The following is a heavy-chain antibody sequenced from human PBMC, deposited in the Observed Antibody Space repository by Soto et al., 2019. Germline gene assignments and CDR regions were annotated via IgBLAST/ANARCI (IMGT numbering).Heavy chain of an antibody. Sequence: ASVKVSCKASGGTFSSYAISWVRQAPGQGLEWMGGIIPIFGTANYAQKFQGRVTITADESTSTAYMELSSLRSEDTAVYYCARDREAVAGTYYYYGMDVWGQGTTVTVSS. D-gene: IGHD6-19*01. CDR3: ARDREAVAGTYYYYGMDV. CDR2: IIPIFGTA. V-gene: IGHV1-69*13. J-gene: IGHJ6*02. CDR1: GGTFSSYA.